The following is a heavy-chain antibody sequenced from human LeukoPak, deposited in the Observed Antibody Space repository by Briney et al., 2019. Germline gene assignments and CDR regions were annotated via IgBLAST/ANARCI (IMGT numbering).Heavy chain of an antibody. CDR2: INHSGST. CDR1: GGSFSGYY. D-gene: IGHD5-24*01. Sequence: PSETLSLTCAVYGGSFSGYYWSWIRQPPGKGLEWIGEINHSGSTNYNPSLKSRVTISVDTSKNQFSLKLSSVTAADTGVYYCARAGVMLGDGYNSWGQGTLVTVSS. V-gene: IGHV4-34*01. CDR3: ARAGVMLGDGYNS. J-gene: IGHJ4*02.